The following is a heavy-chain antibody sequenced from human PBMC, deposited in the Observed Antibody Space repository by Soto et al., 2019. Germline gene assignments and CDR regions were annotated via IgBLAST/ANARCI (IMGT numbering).Heavy chain of an antibody. D-gene: IGHD6-19*01. V-gene: IGHV4-39*01. CDR1: GGSISSSSYY. CDR2: IYYSGST. Sequence: TLSLTCTVSGGSISSSSYYWGWLRQPPGKGLEWIGSIYYSGSTYYNPSLKSRVTISVDTSKNQFSLKLSSVTAADTAVYYCAYSQWLVNYYCDYCGQGTLVTVPS. J-gene: IGHJ4*02. CDR3: AYSQWLVNYYCDY.